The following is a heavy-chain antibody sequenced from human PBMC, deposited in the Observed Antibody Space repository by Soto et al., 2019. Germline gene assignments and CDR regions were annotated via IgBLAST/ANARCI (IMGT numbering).Heavy chain of an antibody. Sequence: GGSLRLSCAASGFIFKMYWMHWVRQSPGKGLVWISRIYNDGTYSDYADSVRGRFTISRDNVNDTLYLQMNNLRAEDSGLYYCTRGPRPISTGTGAYWGQGXQVTVPS. V-gene: IGHV3-74*01. D-gene: IGHD3-10*01. CDR3: TRGPRPISTGTGAY. J-gene: IGHJ4*02. CDR2: IYNDGTYS. CDR1: GFIFKMYW.